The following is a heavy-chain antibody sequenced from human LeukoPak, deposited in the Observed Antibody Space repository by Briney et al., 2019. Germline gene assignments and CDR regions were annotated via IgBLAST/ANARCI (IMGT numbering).Heavy chain of an antibody. J-gene: IGHJ4*02. V-gene: IGHV3-21*01. D-gene: IGHD3-10*01. CDR3: ARDENVLLWCGDLG. CDR2: IRSSSSYI. CDR1: GFTFSSYS. Sequence: GGSLRLSCAASGFTFSSYSMNWVRQAPGKGLEWVSSIRSSSSYIYYADSVKGRFTISRDNAKNSLYLQMNSLRAEDTAVYYCARDENVLLWCGDLGRGQGTLVTVSS.